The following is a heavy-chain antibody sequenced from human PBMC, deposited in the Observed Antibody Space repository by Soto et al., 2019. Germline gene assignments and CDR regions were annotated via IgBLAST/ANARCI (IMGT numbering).Heavy chain of an antibody. CDR1: GFTFSSYE. J-gene: IGHJ6*02. D-gene: IGHD3-3*01. Sequence: PGGSLRLSCAASGFTFSSYEMNWVRQAPGKGLEWVSYISSSGSTIYYADSVKGRFTISRDNAKNSLYLQMNSLRAEDTAVYYCARDRLTGITIFGVVITYGMDVWGQGTTVTVSS. V-gene: IGHV3-48*03. CDR3: ARDRLTGITIFGVVITYGMDV. CDR2: ISSSGSTI.